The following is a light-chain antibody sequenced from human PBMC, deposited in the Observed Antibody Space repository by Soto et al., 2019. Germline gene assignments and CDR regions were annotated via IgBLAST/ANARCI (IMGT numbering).Light chain of an antibody. J-gene: IGKJ1*01. CDR3: QHYGTSPWT. CDR2: IAS. V-gene: IGKV3-20*01. CDR1: QSVNSNY. Sequence: EIVLTQSPGTLSLFPGERATLSCRATQSVNSNYLAWYQQKPGQAPRLLIYIASRRATGIPDRFSGSVSGTDFTLTSSRLEAEDFAVYYCQHYGTSPWTVGQGTKVEIK.